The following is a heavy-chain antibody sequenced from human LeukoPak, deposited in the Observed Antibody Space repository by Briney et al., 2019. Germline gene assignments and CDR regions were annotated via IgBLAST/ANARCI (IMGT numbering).Heavy chain of an antibody. V-gene: IGHV4-59*01. CDR3: VREAATDYYDSSGYYRQTEVFDA. Sequence: SETLSLTCSVSGGSMSRYYWSWIRQPPGKGLEWLGYVYYSGSTNYNPSLKSRVTISVDTSKNQFSLKLRSVTAADTAVYYCVREAATDYYDSSGYYRQTEVFDAWGQGTMVTVSS. CDR1: GGSMSRYY. J-gene: IGHJ3*01. CDR2: VYYSGST. D-gene: IGHD3-22*01.